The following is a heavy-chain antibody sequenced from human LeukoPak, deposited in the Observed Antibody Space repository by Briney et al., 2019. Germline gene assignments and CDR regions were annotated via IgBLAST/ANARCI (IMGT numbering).Heavy chain of an antibody. CDR1: GGSISSYY. V-gene: IGHV4-59*01. CDR2: IYYSGST. J-gene: IGHJ4*02. D-gene: IGHD3-10*01. Sequence: SETLSLTCTVSGGSISSYYWSWIRQPPGKGLEWIGYIYYSGSTNYNPSLKSRVTISVDTSKNQFSLKLSSVTAADTAVYYCARAPHYGSGSYHFDYWGQGTLVTVSS. CDR3: ARAPHYGSGSYHFDY.